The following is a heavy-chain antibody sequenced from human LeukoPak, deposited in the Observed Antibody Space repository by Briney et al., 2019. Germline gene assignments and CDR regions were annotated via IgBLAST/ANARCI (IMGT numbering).Heavy chain of an antibody. CDR3: AREGCSGGSCYHNWFDP. Sequence: GGSLRLSCAASGFTFSSYWMSWVRQAPGKGLEWVANINQDGSEKYYADSVKGRFTISRDNAKNSLYLQMNSLRAEDTAVYYCAREGCSGGSCYHNWFDPWGQGTLVTVSS. D-gene: IGHD2-15*01. V-gene: IGHV3-7*01. J-gene: IGHJ5*02. CDR1: GFTFSSYW. CDR2: INQDGSEK.